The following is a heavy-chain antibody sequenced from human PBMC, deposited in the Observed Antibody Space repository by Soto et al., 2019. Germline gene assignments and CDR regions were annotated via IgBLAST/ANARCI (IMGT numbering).Heavy chain of an antibody. CDR2: IKPDGSEK. CDR3: ARGDFYDSSGPFSDAFDI. D-gene: IGHD3-22*01. Sequence: SLRLSCAASGFTFSSYWMSWVRQAPGKGLEWVANIKPDGSEKYYVDSVKGRFAMSRDNAKNSLYLQMNSLRAEDTAVYYCARGDFYDSSGPFSDAFDIWGQGTMVTVS. J-gene: IGHJ3*02. CDR1: GFTFSSYW. V-gene: IGHV3-7*04.